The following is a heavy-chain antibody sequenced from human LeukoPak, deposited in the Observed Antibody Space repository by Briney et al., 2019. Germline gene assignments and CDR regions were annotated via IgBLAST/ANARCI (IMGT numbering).Heavy chain of an antibody. CDR1: GGSISAYY. V-gene: IGHV4-59*01. D-gene: IGHD6-6*01. CDR3: ARFGTSSSRFFDQ. Sequence: PSETLSLTCTVSGGSISAYYWSWIRQPPGEGLEWIGYIHYSGTTNCYPSLKSRVTIALDTSKNQFSLKLNSVTAADTAVYYCARFGTSSSRFFDQWGQGTLVTVSS. CDR2: IHYSGTT. J-gene: IGHJ4*02.